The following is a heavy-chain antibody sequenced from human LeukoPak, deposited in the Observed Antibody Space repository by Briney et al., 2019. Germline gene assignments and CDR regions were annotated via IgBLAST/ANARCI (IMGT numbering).Heavy chain of an antibody. CDR2: ISVRSNYT. V-gene: IGHV3-21*01. CDR3: VRLRRNNDRSGYYYYYDY. J-gene: IGHJ4*02. D-gene: IGHD3-22*01. Sequence: PGRALRLSCAASGYTFSDFSVNWVRQAPGKGLEWVSSISVRSNYTYYADSVRGRFTISRDDARDSLFLQMNSPRAEDTAVYFCVRLRRNNDRSGYYYYYDYWGQGTLVTVSS. CDR1: GYTFSDFS.